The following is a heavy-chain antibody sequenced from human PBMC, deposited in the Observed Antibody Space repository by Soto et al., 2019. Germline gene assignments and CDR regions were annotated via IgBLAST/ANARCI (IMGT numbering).Heavy chain of an antibody. J-gene: IGHJ6*02. Sequence: GESLKISCKGSGYSFTSYWISWVRQMPGKGLEWMGRIDPSDSYTNYSPSFQGHVTISADKSISTAYLQWSSLKASDTAMYYCARRRLRFLEWLSEHEDYYYGMDVWGQGTTVTVSS. V-gene: IGHV5-10-1*01. D-gene: IGHD3-3*01. CDR3: ARRRLRFLEWLSEHEDYYYGMDV. CDR2: IDPSDSYT. CDR1: GYSFTSYW.